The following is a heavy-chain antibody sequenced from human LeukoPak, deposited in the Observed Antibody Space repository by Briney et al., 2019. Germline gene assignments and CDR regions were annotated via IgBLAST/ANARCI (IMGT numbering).Heavy chain of an antibody. Sequence: GMSLRLSCAASGFTFSTYGFHWIRQAPGRGLEWVAVIWYDGSKEDYADSVKGRFTISKDNSRNMVLLQMNSLRAEDSAVYYCARDIWPEGNKYFDYWGQGTLVTVSS. CDR3: ARDIWPEGNKYFDY. D-gene: IGHD2/OR15-2a*01. CDR2: IWYDGSKE. J-gene: IGHJ4*02. V-gene: IGHV3-33*01. CDR1: GFTFSTYG.